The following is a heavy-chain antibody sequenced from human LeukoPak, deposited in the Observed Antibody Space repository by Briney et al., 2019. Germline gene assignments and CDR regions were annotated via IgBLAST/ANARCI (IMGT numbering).Heavy chain of an antibody. CDR2: INHSGST. J-gene: IGHJ4*02. D-gene: IGHD4-17*01. Sequence: SETLSLTCAVYGGSFSGYYWSWIRQPPGKGLEWIGEINHSGSTNYNPSLKSRVTISVGTSKSQFSLKLSSVTAADTAVYYCARGGDYAYFDYWGQGTLVTVSS. CDR3: ARGGDYAYFDY. V-gene: IGHV4-34*01. CDR1: GGSFSGYY.